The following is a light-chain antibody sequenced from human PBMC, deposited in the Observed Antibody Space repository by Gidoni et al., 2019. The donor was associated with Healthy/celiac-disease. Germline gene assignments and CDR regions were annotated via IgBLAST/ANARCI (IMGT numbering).Light chain of an antibody. Sequence: EIVLTQSPATQSLSPGERATLSCRTSQSVSSYLAWYQQTPGQAPRLLIHDASNRATSIPARLSGSGSGTDFTLTISSLEPEDFAVYYCQQRSNWPTFGQGTRLEIK. CDR1: QSVSSY. CDR2: DAS. V-gene: IGKV3-11*01. J-gene: IGKJ5*01. CDR3: QQRSNWPT.